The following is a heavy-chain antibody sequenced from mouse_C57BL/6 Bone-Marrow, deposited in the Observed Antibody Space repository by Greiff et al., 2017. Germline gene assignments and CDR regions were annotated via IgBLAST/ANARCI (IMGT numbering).Heavy chain of an antibody. CDR2: LSYSGST. CDR1: GYSITSAY. V-gene: IGHV3-8*01. D-gene: IGHD2-5*01. CDR3: ANYSIYAMDD. Sequence: VQLVESGPGLAKPSQPLPFTCSVTGYSITSAYWNWIRKFPGNKLEYMGYLSYSGSTHFNPSLKSRISITRDTSKNQYYLQLNSVTTEDTDTYYSANYSIYAMDDWGQGTSVTVSS. J-gene: IGHJ4*01.